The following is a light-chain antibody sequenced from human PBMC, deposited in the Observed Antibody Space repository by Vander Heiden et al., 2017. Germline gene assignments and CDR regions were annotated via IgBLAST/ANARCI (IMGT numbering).Light chain of an antibody. CDR2: VAS. J-gene: IGKJ5*01. CDR3: QQVKSYPVT. V-gene: IGKV1-5*03. CDR1: QSLGDS. Sequence: DIQMTQCPSTLSAYVGDRVTIACRATQSLGDSLAWYQQKPGKAPKVMIYVASSLESGVPSRFSDREHGTEFTLTLSSLQPDEFAHYYCQQVKSYPVTFGQGTRLEIK.